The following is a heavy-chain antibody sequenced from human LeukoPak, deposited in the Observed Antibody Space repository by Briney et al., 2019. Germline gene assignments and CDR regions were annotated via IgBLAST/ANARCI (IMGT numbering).Heavy chain of an antibody. J-gene: IGHJ4*02. V-gene: IGHV3-23*01. CDR2: ISGSGGST. CDR3: AKRGVVIRVILVGFHKEAYYFDS. CDR1: GITLSNYG. Sequence: GGSLRLSWAVSGITLSNYGMSWVRQAPGKGLEWVAGISGSGGSTNYADSVKGRFTISRDNPKNTLFLQMKSLRAEDTAVYFCAKRGVVIRVILVGFHKEAYYFDSWGQGALVTVSS. D-gene: IGHD3-22*01.